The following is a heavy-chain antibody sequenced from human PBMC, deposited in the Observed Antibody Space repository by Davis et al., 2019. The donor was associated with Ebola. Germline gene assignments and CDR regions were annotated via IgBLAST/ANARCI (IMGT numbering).Heavy chain of an antibody. V-gene: IGHV3-7*01. CDR3: ATGLPAARVYYYGMDV. D-gene: IGHD2-2*01. CDR2: IRQDGGEK. CDR1: GFTFSSYW. Sequence: GESLKISCAASGFTFSSYWMTWVRQAPGKGLEWVANIRQDGGEKYYVDSVKGRFTISRDNAKNSLYLQMNSLRAEDTAVYYCATGLPAARVYYYGMDVWGQGTTVTVSS. J-gene: IGHJ6*02.